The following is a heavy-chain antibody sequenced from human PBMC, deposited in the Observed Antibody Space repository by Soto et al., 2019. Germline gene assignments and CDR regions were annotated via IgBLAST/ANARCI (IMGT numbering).Heavy chain of an antibody. D-gene: IGHD6-19*01. J-gene: IGHJ6*02. CDR1: GYSFTSYW. V-gene: IGHV5-10-1*01. Sequence: DSLTISPKGSGYSFTSYWISLVRQMPGKGLEWMGRIDPSDSYTNYSPSFQGHVTISADKSISTAYLQWSSLKASDTAMYYCARPGLPVAENYYYYYYGMDVWGQGTTVTVSS. CDR2: IDPSDSYT. CDR3: ARPGLPVAENYYYYYYGMDV.